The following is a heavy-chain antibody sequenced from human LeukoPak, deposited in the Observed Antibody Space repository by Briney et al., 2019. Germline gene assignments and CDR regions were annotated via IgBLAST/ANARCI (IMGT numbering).Heavy chain of an antibody. CDR3: ARHRSNYFDY. CDR1: GGSISSYY. D-gene: IGHD3-10*01. J-gene: IGHJ4*02. Sequence: PSETLSLTCTVSGGSISSYYWSWIRQPPGKGLEWIGYIYTRGSTNYNPSLKSRVTISVDTSKNQFSLKLSSVTAADTAVYYCARHRSNYFDYWGQGTLVTVSS. V-gene: IGHV4-4*09. CDR2: IYTRGST.